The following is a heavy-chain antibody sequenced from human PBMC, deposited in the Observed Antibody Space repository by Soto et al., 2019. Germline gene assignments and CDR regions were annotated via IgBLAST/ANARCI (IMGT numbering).Heavy chain of an antibody. CDR2: IYYSGST. CDR1: GGSISSSSHY. V-gene: IGHV4-39*01. Sequence: SETLSLTCTVSGGSISSSSHYWGWIRQPPGKGLEWIGSIYYSGSTYYNPSLKSRVTISIDTSKNQFSLKLTSVTAADTAVYYCARLDYSSSWNFDYWGQGTLVTVSS. D-gene: IGHD6-13*01. J-gene: IGHJ4*02. CDR3: ARLDYSSSWNFDY.